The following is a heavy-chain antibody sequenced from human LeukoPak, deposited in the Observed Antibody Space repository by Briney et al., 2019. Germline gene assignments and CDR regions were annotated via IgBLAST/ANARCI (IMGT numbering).Heavy chain of an antibody. CDR2: ISSSSSYI. CDR3: AKVGGWNPASYGMDV. V-gene: IGHV3-21*01. J-gene: IGHJ6*02. D-gene: IGHD6-19*01. CDR1: GFTFSSYS. Sequence: GGSLRLSCAASGFTFSSYSMNWVRQAPGKGLEWVSSISSSSSYIYYADSVKGRFTISRDNSKNSLYLQMNSLRAEDTAVYYCAKVGGWNPASYGMDVWGQGTTVTVSS.